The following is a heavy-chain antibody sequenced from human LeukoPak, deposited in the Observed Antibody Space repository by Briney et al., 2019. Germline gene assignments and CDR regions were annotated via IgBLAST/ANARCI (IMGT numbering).Heavy chain of an antibody. J-gene: IGHJ4*02. Sequence: SETLSLTCAVYGGSFSGYYWSWIRQPPGKGLEWIGEINHSGSTNYNPSLKSRVTISVDTSKNQISLKLSSVTAADTAVYYCARDLWGRWGQGTLVTVSS. CDR2: INHSGST. CDR1: GGSFSGYY. D-gene: IGHD7-27*01. CDR3: ARDLWGR. V-gene: IGHV4-34*01.